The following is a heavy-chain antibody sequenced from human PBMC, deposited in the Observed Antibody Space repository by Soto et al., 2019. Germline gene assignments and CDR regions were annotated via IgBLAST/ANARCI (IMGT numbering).Heavy chain of an antibody. V-gene: IGHV4-59*01. CDR1: CFSITNYY. J-gene: IGHJ5*02. CDR3: AKDSGYNYGYFRWFDP. CDR2: IFYSGST. D-gene: IGHD5-18*01. Sequence: SDTLSLTCTIYCFSITNYYWSWIRQAPGRGLEWIGHIFYSGSTNYNPALKSRVTISVDTSKSQFSLKLSSVTAADTAVYYCAKDSGYNYGYFRWFDPWGQGTLVTVS.